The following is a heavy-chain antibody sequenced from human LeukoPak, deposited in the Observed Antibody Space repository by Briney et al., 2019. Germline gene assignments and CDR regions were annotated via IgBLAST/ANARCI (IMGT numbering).Heavy chain of an antibody. J-gene: IGHJ3*01. D-gene: IGHD2/OR15-2a*01. CDR3: ARPENRAYIHPFDL. CDR2: VHPDDSDT. Sequence: GESLKISCKGSGYTFTNYWIAWVRQMPGKGLEWMGTVHPDDSDTRYGPSFQGQVTISADKSISTAYLQWSSLEVSDTPMYFCARPENRAYIHPFDLWGQGTMLTVSS. CDR1: GYTFTNYW. V-gene: IGHV5-51*01.